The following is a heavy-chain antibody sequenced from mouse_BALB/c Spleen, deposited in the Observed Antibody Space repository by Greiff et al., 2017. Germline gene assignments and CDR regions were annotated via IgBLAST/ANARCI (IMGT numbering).Heavy chain of an antibody. J-gene: IGHJ2*01. D-gene: IGHD1-2*01. CDR3: ARSLLRYYVDY. Sequence: VQLQESGAELVRPGVSVKISCKGSGYTFTDYAMHWVKPSHAKSLEWIGVISTYYGDASYNQKFKGKATMTVDKSSSTAYMELARLTSEDSAIYYCARSLLRYYVDYWGQGTTLTVSA. V-gene: IGHV1S137*01. CDR2: ISTYYGDA. CDR1: GYTFTDYA.